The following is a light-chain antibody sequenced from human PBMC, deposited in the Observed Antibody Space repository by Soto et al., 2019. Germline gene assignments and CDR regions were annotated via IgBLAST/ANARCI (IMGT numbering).Light chain of an antibody. V-gene: IGLV2-14*03. CDR3: SSFTRSTTVV. Sequence: QSALTQPASVSGSPGQSITISCTGTSSDVGGYNYVSWYQQHPDRAPKLVIFDVSNRPSGVSYRFSGSKSGNTASLTISGLQAEDEADYYCSSFTRSTTVVFGGGTKLTVL. CDR1: SSDVGGYNY. CDR2: DVS. J-gene: IGLJ3*02.